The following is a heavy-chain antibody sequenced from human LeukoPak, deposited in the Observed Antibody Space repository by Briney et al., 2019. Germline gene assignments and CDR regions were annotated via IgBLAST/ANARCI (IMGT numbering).Heavy chain of an antibody. V-gene: IGHV3-66*02. Sequence: GGSLRLSCAASGFTVSSNYMSWVRQAQGKGLEWVSVIYSGGSTYYADSVKGRFTISRDNSKNTLYLQMNSLRAEDTAVYYCARDRYSSSSNFDYWGQGTLVTVSS. CDR2: IYSGGST. CDR3: ARDRYSSSSNFDY. CDR1: GFTVSSNY. J-gene: IGHJ4*02. D-gene: IGHD6-13*01.